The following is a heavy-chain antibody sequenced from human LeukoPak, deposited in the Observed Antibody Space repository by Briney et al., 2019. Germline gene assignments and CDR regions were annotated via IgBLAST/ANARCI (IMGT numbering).Heavy chain of an antibody. V-gene: IGHV3-30*04. D-gene: IGHD1-26*01. CDR2: ISYDGINK. Sequence: GRSLRLSCAASRFTFSNYAMHWVRQAPGKGLEWVAVISYDGINKYYADSVKGRFTISRDNPKNTLYLQMNSLRAEDTAVYYCATVSWELPSNDAFDIRGQGTMVTVSS. CDR1: RFTFSNYA. J-gene: IGHJ3*02. CDR3: ATVSWELPSNDAFDI.